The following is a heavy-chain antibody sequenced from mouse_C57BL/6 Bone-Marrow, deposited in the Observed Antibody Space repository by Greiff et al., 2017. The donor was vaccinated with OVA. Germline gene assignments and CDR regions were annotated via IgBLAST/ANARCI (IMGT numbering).Heavy chain of an antibody. CDR2: IYPRSGNT. V-gene: IGHV1-81*01. J-gene: IGHJ3*01. CDR3: ARAYYRRGFAY. CDR1: GYTFTSYG. Sequence: QVHVKQSGAELARPGASVKLSCKASGYTFTSYGISWVKQRTGQGLEWIGEIYPRSGNTYYNEKFKGKATLTADKSSSTAYMELRSLTSEDSAVYFCARAYYRRGFAYWGQGTLVTVSA. D-gene: IGHD2-14*01.